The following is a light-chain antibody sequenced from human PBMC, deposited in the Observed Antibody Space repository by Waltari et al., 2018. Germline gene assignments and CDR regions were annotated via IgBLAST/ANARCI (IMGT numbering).Light chain of an antibody. Sequence: QSALTQPASVSGSPGQSITISCTGTSSDVGGSNYVSWYQQHPGKGPKLIIYDVNNRPSGFSNRVSGSKSGNTASLTISGLQAEDEADYYCNSYTSSSTYVFGTGTKATVL. CDR1: SSDVGGSNY. CDR2: DVN. V-gene: IGLV2-14*03. J-gene: IGLJ1*01. CDR3: NSYTSSSTYV.